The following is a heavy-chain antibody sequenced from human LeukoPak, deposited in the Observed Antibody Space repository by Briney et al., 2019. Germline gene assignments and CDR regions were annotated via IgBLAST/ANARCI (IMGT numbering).Heavy chain of an antibody. J-gene: IGHJ4*02. CDR2: ISYDGSNK. CDR3: ARADSGEFDY. V-gene: IGHV3-30*04. CDR1: GFTFSSYA. D-gene: IGHD3-10*01. Sequence: PGRSLRLSCAASGFTFSSYAMHWVRQAPGKGLEWVAVISYDGSNKYYADSVKGRFTISRDNSKNTLYLQMNSLRAEDTAVYYCARADSGEFDYWGQGTLVTVSS.